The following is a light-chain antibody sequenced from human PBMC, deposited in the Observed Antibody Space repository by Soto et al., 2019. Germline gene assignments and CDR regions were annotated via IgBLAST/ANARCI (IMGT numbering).Light chain of an antibody. CDR3: QSYDCSLSGYV. V-gene: IGLV1-40*01. CDR2: GHS. J-gene: IGLJ1*01. CDR1: SSNIGAGYD. Sequence: QSVLTQPPSVSGAPGQRVTISCTGSSSNIGAGYDVHWYQQLPGTAPKLLIYGHSNRPSGVPDRFSGSKSGTSASLSITGLQAEDEADYYCQSYDCSLSGYVFGTGTKLTVL.